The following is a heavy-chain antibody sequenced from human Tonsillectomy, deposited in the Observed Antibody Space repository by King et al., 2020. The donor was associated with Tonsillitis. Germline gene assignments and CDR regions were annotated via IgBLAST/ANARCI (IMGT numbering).Heavy chain of an antibody. V-gene: IGHV3-15*01. CDR3: TSAPPLRLGELSPNDY. J-gene: IGHJ4*02. Sequence: GQLVQSGGGLVKPGGSLRLSCAASGFTFSNAWMSWVRQAPGKGLEWVGRIKSKTDGGTTDYAAPVKGRFTISRDDSKNTLYLQMNSLKTEDTAVYYCTSAPPLRLGELSPNDYWGQGTLVTVSS. D-gene: IGHD3-16*02. CDR2: IKSKTDGGTT. CDR1: GFTFSNAW.